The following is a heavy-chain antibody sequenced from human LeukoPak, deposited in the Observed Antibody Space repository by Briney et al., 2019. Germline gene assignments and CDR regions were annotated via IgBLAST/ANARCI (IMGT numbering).Heavy chain of an antibody. J-gene: IGHJ4*02. CDR2: ISWNSAST. CDR3: ATRSGSFAFDY. D-gene: IGHD3-10*01. CDR1: GFTFGDYA. V-gene: IGHV3-9*01. Sequence: PGGSPRLSCAASGFTFGDYAMHWVRQAPGKGLEWVSGISWNSASTAYADSVKGRFTISRDNAKNSLYLQMNSLRPEDTALYFCATRSGSFAFDYWGQGTLVTVSS.